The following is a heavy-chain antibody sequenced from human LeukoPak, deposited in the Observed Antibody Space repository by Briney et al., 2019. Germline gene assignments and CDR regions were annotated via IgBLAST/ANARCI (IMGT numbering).Heavy chain of an antibody. CDR3: GKLSGHNYYFDY. Sequence: GGSLILSCAAPGFTFSSYGVHWGRRAPGKGLEWVAVISYDGSNKYYADSVKGRFTISRDNSKNTLYLQMNSLRAEDTAVYYCGKLSGHNYYFDYWGQGTLVTVSS. CDR2: ISYDGSNK. D-gene: IGHD2-15*01. V-gene: IGHV3-30*18. J-gene: IGHJ4*02. CDR1: GFTFSSYG.